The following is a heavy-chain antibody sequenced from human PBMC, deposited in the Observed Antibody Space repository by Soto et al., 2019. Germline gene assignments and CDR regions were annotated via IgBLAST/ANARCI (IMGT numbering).Heavy chain of an antibody. CDR1: GGSFSGYY. CDR2: VNHSGTT. CDR3: ARGIGYCSRINCYSSRRLRFDS. D-gene: IGHD2-2*01. V-gene: IGHV4-34*01. Sequence: QVQLQQWGAGLLKPSETLSLTCAVYGGSFSGYYWTWIRQSPEKGLEWIGEVNHSGTTYYNPSLKTRATISVHPPKNQFSLKMSSVTAADTAVYYCARGIGYCSRINCYSSRRLRFDSWGQGTLVTVSS. J-gene: IGHJ4*02.